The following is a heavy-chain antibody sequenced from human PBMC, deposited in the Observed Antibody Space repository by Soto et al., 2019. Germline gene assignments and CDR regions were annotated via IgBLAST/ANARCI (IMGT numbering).Heavy chain of an antibody. CDR3: ARAGFSGLYDAFDI. CDR2: INDSGST. CDR1: CGSLSGYY. Sequence: PSETLSLTCGVFCGSLSGYYWSWIRQPPGKGLEWIGEINDSGSTNYNPSLKSRVTISVDTSKNQFSLKLTSVIAADTAVYFCARAGFSGLYDAFDIWGQGTMVTVSS. J-gene: IGHJ3*02. D-gene: IGHD1-26*01. V-gene: IGHV4-34*01.